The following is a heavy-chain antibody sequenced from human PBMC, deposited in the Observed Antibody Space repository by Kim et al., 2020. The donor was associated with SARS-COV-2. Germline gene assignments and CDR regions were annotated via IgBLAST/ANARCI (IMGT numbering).Heavy chain of an antibody. J-gene: IGHJ4*02. Sequence: VKGRFTITRDNAKNPLYRQMDSLRAEDTAVYYCASAVERPGELEKPSYFDNWGQGTLVTVSS. D-gene: IGHD1-1*01. CDR3: ASAVERPGELEKPSYFDN. V-gene: IGHV3-11*06.